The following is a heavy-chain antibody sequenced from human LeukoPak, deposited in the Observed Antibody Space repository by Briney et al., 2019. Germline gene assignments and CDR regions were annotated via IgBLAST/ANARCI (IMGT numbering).Heavy chain of an antibody. CDR3: AKDSDYWGDY. J-gene: IGHJ4*02. CDR1: GFTFSSHS. Sequence: GGSLRLSCATSGFTFSSHSMSWVRQAPGKGLEWVSAISGSGGSTYYADSVKGRFTISRDNSKNTLYLQMNSLRAEDTAVYYCAKDSDYWGDYWGQGTLVTVSS. D-gene: IGHD3-16*01. V-gene: IGHV3-23*01. CDR2: ISGSGGST.